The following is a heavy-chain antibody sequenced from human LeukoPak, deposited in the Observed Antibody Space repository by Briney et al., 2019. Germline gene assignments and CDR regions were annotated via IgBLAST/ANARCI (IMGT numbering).Heavy chain of an antibody. CDR3: ARDWEGLGEYWYFDL. D-gene: IGHD1-26*01. Sequence: ASVKVSCKASGYTFTGYYMHWVRQAPGQGLEWMGWINPNSGGTNYTQKFQGRVTMTRDTSISTAYMELSRLRSDDTAVYYCARDWEGLGEYWYFDLWGRGTLVTVSS. CDR1: GYTFTGYY. V-gene: IGHV1-2*02. CDR2: INPNSGGT. J-gene: IGHJ2*01.